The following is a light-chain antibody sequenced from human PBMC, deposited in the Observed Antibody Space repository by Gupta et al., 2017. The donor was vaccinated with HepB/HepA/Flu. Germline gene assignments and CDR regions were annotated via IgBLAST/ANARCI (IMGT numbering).Light chain of an antibody. CDR1: QSVSNNY. J-gene: IGKJ1*01. Sequence: EIVLTQSPGTLSLSPGERATLSCRASQSVSNNYLAWYQQKSGQAPRLLIHGASTRATGIPDRFSGSGSGTDFTLTISRLEPEDFAMFYCQQDSSAPSTFGQGTKVEIK. CDR2: GAS. V-gene: IGKV3-20*01. CDR3: QQDSSAPST.